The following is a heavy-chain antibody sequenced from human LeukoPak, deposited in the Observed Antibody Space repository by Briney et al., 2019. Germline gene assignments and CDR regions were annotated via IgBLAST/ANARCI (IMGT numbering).Heavy chain of an antibody. Sequence: GGSLRLSCAASGFTFSSNAMSWVRQAPGKGPEWVASIKLDGSEKYYVDSVKGRFTISRDNAKNSLYLQINTLRAEDTAVYYCAKEGYWGQGTLVTVSS. V-gene: IGHV3-7*01. CDR2: IKLDGSEK. CDR3: AKEGY. CDR1: GFTFSSNA. J-gene: IGHJ4*02.